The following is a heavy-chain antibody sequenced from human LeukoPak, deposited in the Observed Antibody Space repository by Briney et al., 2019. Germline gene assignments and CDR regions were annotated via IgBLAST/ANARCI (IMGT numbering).Heavy chain of an antibody. CDR2: IYYSGST. J-gene: IGHJ6*03. Sequence: SETLSLTCTVSGGSISSYYWSWIRQPPGKGLEWIGYIYYSGSTNYNPSLKSRVTISVDTSKNQFSLKLSSVTAADTAVYYCARDAILRYFDWLPMDVWGKGTTVTVSS. D-gene: IGHD3-9*01. V-gene: IGHV4-59*12. CDR1: GGSISSYY. CDR3: ARDAILRYFDWLPMDV.